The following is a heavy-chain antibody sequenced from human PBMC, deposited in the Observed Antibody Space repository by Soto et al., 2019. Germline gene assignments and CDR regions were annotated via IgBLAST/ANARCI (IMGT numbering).Heavy chain of an antibody. CDR2: IYYSGST. CDR3: ATLYYYDSSGYSDY. D-gene: IGHD3-22*01. V-gene: IGHV4-39*07. J-gene: IGHJ4*02. Sequence: QLQLQESGPGLVKPSETLSLTCTVSGGSISSSSYYWGWIRQPPGKGLEWIGSIYYSGSTNYNPSLKSRVTISVDTSKNQFSLKLSSVTAADTAVYYCATLYYYDSSGYSDYWGQGTLVTVSS. CDR1: GGSISSSSYY.